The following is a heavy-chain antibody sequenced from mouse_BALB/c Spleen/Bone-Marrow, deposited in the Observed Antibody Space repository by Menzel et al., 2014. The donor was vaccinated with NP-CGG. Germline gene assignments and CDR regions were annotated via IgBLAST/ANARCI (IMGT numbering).Heavy chain of an antibody. CDR2: IDTSDSYT. CDR1: GYTFTDKW. Sequence: QVHVKQSGAELGMPGASVKMSCKASGYTFTDKWMYWVKQRPGQGLEWIGAIDTSDSYTNYNQKFMGKASLTVDASSSTAYMQVSSLTSDDSAVYYRARGGHDFSLDYWGQGTSVTVSS. CDR3: ARGGHDFSLDY. J-gene: IGHJ4*01. D-gene: IGHD2-4*01. V-gene: IGHV1-69*01.